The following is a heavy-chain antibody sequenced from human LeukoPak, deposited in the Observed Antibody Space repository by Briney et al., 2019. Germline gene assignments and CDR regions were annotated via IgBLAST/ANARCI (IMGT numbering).Heavy chain of an antibody. D-gene: IGHD1-26*01. J-gene: IGHJ5*02. V-gene: IGHV3-23*01. CDR3: ANFPVGGSYYGWFDP. CDR1: GFTFSSYA. CDR2: ISGSGGST. Sequence: PGGSLRLSCAASGFTFSSYAMSWVRQAPGKWLEWVSAISGSGGSTYYADSVKGRFTISRDNSKNTLYLQMNSLRAEDTAVYYCANFPVGGSYYGWFDPWGQGTLVTVSS.